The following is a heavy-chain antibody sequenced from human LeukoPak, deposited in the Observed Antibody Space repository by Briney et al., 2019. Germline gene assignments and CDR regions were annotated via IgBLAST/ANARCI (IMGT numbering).Heavy chain of an antibody. Sequence: GGSLRLSCAASGFTFSTFIMNWVRQAPGKGLEWVSYISSSSSTIYYADSVKGRFTISRDNAKNSLYLQMNSLRAEDTAVYYCAKEDSSWFPYYFDYWGQGTLVTVSS. V-gene: IGHV3-48*04. J-gene: IGHJ4*02. CDR2: ISSSSSTI. CDR3: AKEDSSWFPYYFDY. CDR1: GFTFSTFI. D-gene: IGHD6-13*01.